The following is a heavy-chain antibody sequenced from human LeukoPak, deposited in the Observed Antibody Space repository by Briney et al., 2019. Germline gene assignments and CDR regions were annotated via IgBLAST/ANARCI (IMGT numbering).Heavy chain of an antibody. Sequence: PGGSLRLSCAASGFTFSSYAMSWVRQAPGKGLEWVAGINWNAGSTSYADSVKGRFTISRDNAKNSVFLQMNSLRAEDTALYYCARGPGEGLFDYWGQGTLVTVSS. J-gene: IGHJ4*02. D-gene: IGHD3-16*01. V-gene: IGHV3-20*04. CDR1: GFTFSSYA. CDR2: INWNAGST. CDR3: ARGPGEGLFDY.